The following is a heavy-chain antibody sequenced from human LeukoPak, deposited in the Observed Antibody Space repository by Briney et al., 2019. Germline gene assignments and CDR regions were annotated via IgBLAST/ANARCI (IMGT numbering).Heavy chain of an antibody. CDR3: VKDSSSGSYFDY. V-gene: IGHV3-64D*06. J-gene: IGHJ4*02. CDR1: GCTFSRYA. Sequence: QPGGSLRLSCSASGCTFSRYAMHWVRQAPGKGLEYVSAISSNGGSTYYADSVKGRFTISRDNSRNTLHLQMSSLRVEDTAVYYCVKDSSSGSYFDYWGQGTLVTVSS. CDR2: ISSNGGST. D-gene: IGHD3-10*01.